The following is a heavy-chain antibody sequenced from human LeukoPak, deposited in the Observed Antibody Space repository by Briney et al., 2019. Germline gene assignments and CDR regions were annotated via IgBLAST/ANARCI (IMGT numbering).Heavy chain of an antibody. D-gene: IGHD6-13*01. J-gene: IGHJ4*02. Sequence: SETLSLTCTVSGGSISSGSYYWSWIRQPAGKGLEWIGRIYTSGSTNYNPSLKSRVTISVDTSKNQFSLKLSSVTAADTAVYYCARWGIAAAGVFDYWGQGTLVTVSS. CDR1: GGSISSGSYY. CDR2: IYTSGST. CDR3: ARWGIAAAGVFDY. V-gene: IGHV4-61*02.